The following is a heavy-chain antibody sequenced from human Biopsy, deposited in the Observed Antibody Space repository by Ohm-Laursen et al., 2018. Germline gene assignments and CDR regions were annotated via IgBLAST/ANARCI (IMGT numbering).Heavy chain of an antibody. CDR3: ARGMRSSGWPYFDS. CDR1: GDSVSSGSLY. J-gene: IGHJ4*02. Sequence: SDALSLTCTVSGDSVSSGSLYWTWIRQPPGQGLEYIGYIYDRGSTANYNPSLGSRVTMSVDMPKNQFSLKLSSVTAADTAIYYCARGMRSSGWPYFDSWGQGTLVTVSS. V-gene: IGHV4-61*01. D-gene: IGHD6-19*01. CDR2: IYDRGSTA.